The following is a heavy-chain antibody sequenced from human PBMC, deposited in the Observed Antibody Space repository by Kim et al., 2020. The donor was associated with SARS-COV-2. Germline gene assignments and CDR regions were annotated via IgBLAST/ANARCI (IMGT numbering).Heavy chain of an antibody. CDR3: ARLSITMIVVAPFDP. V-gene: IGHV5-51*01. D-gene: IGHD3-22*01. Sequence: SFQGQVTISADKSISTAYLQWSSLKASDTAMYYCARLSITMIVVAPFDPWGQGTLVTVSS. J-gene: IGHJ5*02.